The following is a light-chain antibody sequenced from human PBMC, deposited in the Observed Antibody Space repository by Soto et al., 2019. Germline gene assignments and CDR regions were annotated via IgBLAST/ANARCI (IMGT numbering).Light chain of an antibody. J-gene: IGKJ4*01. CDR3: LHCGSLVHT. CDR1: QSVLSRY. CDR2: GVS. Sequence: EIVLTQSPGTLSLSPGERATLSCRASQSVLSRYLAWYQQRPGQAPSLLVYGVSSRATGIPDRFSGSGSGTDFTLTISILEPEDFAVYCCLHCGSLVHTFGGGTKVDI. V-gene: IGKV3-20*01.